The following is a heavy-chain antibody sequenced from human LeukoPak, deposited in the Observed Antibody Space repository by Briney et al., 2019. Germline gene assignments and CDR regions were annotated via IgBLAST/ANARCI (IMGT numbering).Heavy chain of an antibody. CDR2: INSDGSWT. D-gene: IGHD2/OR15-2a*01. V-gene: IGHV3-74*01. J-gene: IGHJ4*02. CDR1: GNYW. Sequence: HPGGSLRLSCAASGNYWMHWVRQAPGKGLVWVSHINSDGSWTGYADSVKGRFTISKDNAKNTVYLQMNSLRAEDTAVYYCVSFYETYWGRGTLVTVSS. CDR3: VSFYETY.